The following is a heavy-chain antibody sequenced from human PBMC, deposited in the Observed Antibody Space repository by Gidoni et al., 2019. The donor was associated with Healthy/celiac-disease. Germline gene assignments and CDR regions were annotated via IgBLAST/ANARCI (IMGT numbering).Heavy chain of an antibody. CDR1: GFTFSNAW. CDR3: TTDPSMGGIVGATTPFYYYGMDV. V-gene: IGHV3-15*01. J-gene: IGHJ6*02. CDR2: ITSKTDGGTT. Sequence: EVQLVESGGGLVKPGGSLRLSCAASGFTFSNAWMSWVRQAPGKGLEWVGRITSKTDGGTTDYAAPVKGRFTISRDDSKNTLYLQMNSLKTEDTAVYYCTTDPSMGGIVGATTPFYYYGMDVWGQGTTVTVSS. D-gene: IGHD1-26*01.